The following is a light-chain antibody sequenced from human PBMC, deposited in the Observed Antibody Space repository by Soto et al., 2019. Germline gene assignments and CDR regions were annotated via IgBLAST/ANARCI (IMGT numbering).Light chain of an antibody. CDR1: QSVSSSY. V-gene: IGKV3-20*01. Sequence: EVVLTQSPGTLALSRGERATLSGRASQSVSSSYLAWYQHRPGQAPRLLIFGASSRATGIPDRFSGTGSGTDFTLTISRLEPEDFAVYYCQQYSNWPITFGGGTKVDIK. J-gene: IGKJ4*01. CDR2: GAS. CDR3: QQYSNWPIT.